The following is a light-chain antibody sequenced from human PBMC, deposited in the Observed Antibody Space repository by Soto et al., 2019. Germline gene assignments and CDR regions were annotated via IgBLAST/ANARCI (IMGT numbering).Light chain of an antibody. CDR3: HEYSGYEFT. J-gene: IGKJ4*01. CDR2: DAS. CDR1: QNIISL. V-gene: IGKV1-5*01. Sequence: DIQMTQSPSTLSASVGDRVTITCRASQNIISLLAWFQQQPGKAPKLLMYDASTLQSGVPSRFSGSGSGTEFTLTINSLQPDDLATYYCHEYSGYEFTFGGGTKVDIK.